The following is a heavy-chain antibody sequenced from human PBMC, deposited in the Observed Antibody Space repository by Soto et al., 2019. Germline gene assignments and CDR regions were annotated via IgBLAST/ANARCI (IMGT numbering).Heavy chain of an antibody. V-gene: IGHV3-13*05. D-gene: IGHD3-10*01. CDR2: IGAAGDP. J-gene: IGHJ4*02. CDR1: AFTFRSYD. Sequence: GGSLRLPCPASAFTFRSYDTHRVPRATGEGLEWVSAIGAAGDPDYPGSVKGRFTISRENAKNSLNLHMNSLSAEDTAVYYCARDLRITMLRGPSPGYWGQGTLVTVSS. CDR3: ARDLRITMLRGPSPGY.